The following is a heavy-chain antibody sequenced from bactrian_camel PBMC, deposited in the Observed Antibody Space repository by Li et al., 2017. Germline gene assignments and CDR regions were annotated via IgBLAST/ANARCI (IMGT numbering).Heavy chain of an antibody. V-gene: IGHV3S54*01. CDR1: GYASRSSC. CDR2: IRTGGVSA. J-gene: IGHJ4*01. D-gene: IGHD4*01. Sequence: HVQLVESGGGSVQAGGSLRLSCSASGYASRSSCMGWSRQAPGKKREGVAIIRTGGVSAYYSDSVKGRFTISQDNAKDTDTVYLQMNGLKPEDTAMYYCAASRLGSTINWRQERRWGYWGQGTQVTVS. CDR3: AASRLGSTINWRQERRWGY.